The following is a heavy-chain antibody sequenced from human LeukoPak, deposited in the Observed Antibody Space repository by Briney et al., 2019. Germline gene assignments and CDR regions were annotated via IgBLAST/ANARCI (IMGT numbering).Heavy chain of an antibody. V-gene: IGHV4-59*08. CDR1: GGSINSYY. CDR2: IYNSGNT. CDR3: ARLRDYYYNYMDV. J-gene: IGHJ6*03. Sequence: PSETLSLTCTVSGGSINSYYWTWIRQPPGKGLEWIGNIYNSGNTNYNPSLKSRVTISVDTSKIQISLKLNSVTAADTAVYYCARLRDYYYNYMDVWGKGTTVTISS.